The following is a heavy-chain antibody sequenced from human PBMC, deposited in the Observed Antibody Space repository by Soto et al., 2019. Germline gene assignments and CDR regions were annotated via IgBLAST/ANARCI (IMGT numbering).Heavy chain of an antibody. J-gene: IGHJ6*02. V-gene: IGHV1-69*06. CDR1: GGTFSSYA. CDR3: ARDQDPDIVLMVYARDVYYYGMDV. D-gene: IGHD2-8*01. Sequence: SVKVSCKASGGTFSSYAISWVRQAPGQGLEWMGGIIPIFGTANYAQKFQGRVTITADKSTSTAYMELSSLRSEDTAVYYCARDQDPDIVLMVYARDVYYYGMDVRGQGTTVTVSS. CDR2: IIPIFGTA.